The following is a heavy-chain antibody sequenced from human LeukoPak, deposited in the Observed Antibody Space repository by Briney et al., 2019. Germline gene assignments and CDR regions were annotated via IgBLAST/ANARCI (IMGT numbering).Heavy chain of an antibody. D-gene: IGHD5-18*01. Sequence: SETLSLTCTVSGGSISSGSYYWSWIRQPAGKGLEWIGRIHRSGSTAYNPSVKSRVTISVDTSKNQFSLKLNSVTAADTAVYYCARYRQYSYGYRYFDYWGQGTLVTVSS. CDR2: IHRSGST. V-gene: IGHV4-61*02. CDR3: ARYRQYSYGYRYFDY. J-gene: IGHJ4*02. CDR1: GGSISSGSYY.